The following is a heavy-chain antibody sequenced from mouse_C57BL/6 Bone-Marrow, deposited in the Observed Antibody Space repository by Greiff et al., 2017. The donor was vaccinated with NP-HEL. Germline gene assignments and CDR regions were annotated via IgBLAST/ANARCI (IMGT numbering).Heavy chain of an antibody. J-gene: IGHJ4*01. Sequence: VQLQQSGAELMKPGASVKLSCKATGYTFTGYWIEWVKQRPGHGLEWIGEILPGSGSTNYNEKFKGKATFTADTSSNTAYMQLSSLTTEDSAIYYCARGYTVVATPYYYAMDYWGQGTSVTVSS. V-gene: IGHV1-9*01. D-gene: IGHD1-1*01. CDR3: ARGYTVVATPYYYAMDY. CDR1: GYTFTGYW. CDR2: ILPGSGST.